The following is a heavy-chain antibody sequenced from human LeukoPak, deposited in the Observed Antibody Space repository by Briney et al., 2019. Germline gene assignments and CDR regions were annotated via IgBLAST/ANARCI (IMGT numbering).Heavy chain of an antibody. CDR2: INHSGST. Sequence: SETLSPTCAVYGGSFSGYYWSWIRQPPGKGLEWIGEINHSGSTNYNPSLESRVTISVDTSKNQFSLKLSSVTAADTAVYYCARVPRRDGYNTGRDFDYWGQGTLVTVSS. J-gene: IGHJ4*02. CDR1: GGSFSGYY. CDR3: ARVPRRDGYNTGRDFDY. D-gene: IGHD5-24*01. V-gene: IGHV4-34*01.